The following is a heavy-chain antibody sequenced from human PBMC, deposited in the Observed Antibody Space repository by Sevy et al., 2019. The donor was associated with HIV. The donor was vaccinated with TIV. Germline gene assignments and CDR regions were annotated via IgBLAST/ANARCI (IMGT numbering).Heavy chain of an antibody. CDR2: IKSKTDGGTT. D-gene: IGHD2-21*01. J-gene: IGHJ4*02. CDR3: TTDLSQYCGDECSDY. Sequence: GGSLRLSCAASGFTFSNAWMSWVRQAPGKGLEWVGRIKSKTDGGTTDYAAPVKGRFTISRDDSKNTLYLQMNSLKTEDTAVYYCTTDLSQYCGDECSDYWGQGTLVTVSS. CDR1: GFTFSNAW. V-gene: IGHV3-15*01.